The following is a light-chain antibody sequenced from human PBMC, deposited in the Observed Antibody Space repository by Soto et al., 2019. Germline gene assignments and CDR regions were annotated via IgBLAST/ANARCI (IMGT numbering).Light chain of an antibody. Sequence: VLTQSPGTLSLSPGERATLSCRASQSVSNRYLAWYQQKPGQAPRLFIYGASSSATGIPDRFSGSGSGTDFTLTISGLEPEDLAVYYCQQYGSSPLTFGGVTKVEIK. CDR2: GAS. CDR1: QSVSNRY. J-gene: IGKJ4*01. V-gene: IGKV3-20*01. CDR3: QQYGSSPLT.